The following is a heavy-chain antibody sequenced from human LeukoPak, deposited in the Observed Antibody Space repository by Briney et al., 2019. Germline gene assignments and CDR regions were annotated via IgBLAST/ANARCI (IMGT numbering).Heavy chain of an antibody. D-gene: IGHD6-13*01. Sequence: SETLSLTCAVYGGSFSGYYWSWIRQPPGKGLEWIGEINHSGSTNYNPSLKSRVTISVDTSKNQFSLKLSSVTAADTAVHYCARHHSSASSSWYEDYWGQGTLVTVSS. V-gene: IGHV4-34*01. CDR3: ARHHSSASSSWYEDY. CDR2: INHSGST. J-gene: IGHJ4*02. CDR1: GGSFSGYY.